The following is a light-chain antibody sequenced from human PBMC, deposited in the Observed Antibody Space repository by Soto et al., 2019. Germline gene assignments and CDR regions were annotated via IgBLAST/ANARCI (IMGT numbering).Light chain of an antibody. J-gene: IGLJ2*01. CDR3: SSYTSSSTLVV. V-gene: IGLV2-14*01. CDR1: SSDVGGYNY. Sequence: QSALTQPASVSGSPGQSITISCTGTSSDVGGYNYVSWYQQHPGKAPKLMIYDVSNRPSGVSNRFSGSKSDNTASLIISGLQAEDEADYYCSSYTSSSTLVVFGGGTKVTVL. CDR2: DVS.